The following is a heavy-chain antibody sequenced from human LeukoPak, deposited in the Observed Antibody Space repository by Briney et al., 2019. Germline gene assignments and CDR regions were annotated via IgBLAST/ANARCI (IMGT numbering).Heavy chain of an antibody. CDR1: GFSFSSYW. V-gene: IGHV3-74*03. CDR3: ARVSPGDWYFDL. Sequence: QSGGSLRLSCAASGFSFSSYWMHWVRPAPGKGLVWVSRINSDGSDTKYADSVKGRFTISRDNAKNTLYLQMNSLRAEDTAVYYCARVSPGDWYFDLWGRGTVVTVSS. J-gene: IGHJ2*01. CDR2: INSDGSDT. D-gene: IGHD7-27*01.